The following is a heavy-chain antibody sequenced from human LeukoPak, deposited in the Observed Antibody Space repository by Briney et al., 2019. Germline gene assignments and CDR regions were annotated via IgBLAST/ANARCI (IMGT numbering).Heavy chain of an antibody. CDR1: GFTFSNYA. CDR2: IAGGGDSA. V-gene: IGHV3-23*01. J-gene: IGHJ6*02. Sequence: GGSLRLSCAASGFTFSNYAVSWVRQAPGKGLEWVSAIAGGGDSAYYADSVRGRFTISRDNSRDTLFLQMNSLRAEDTATYYCAKSWYQLPGWSYYYYGMDVWGQGTTVTVSS. D-gene: IGHD2-2*01. CDR3: AKSWYQLPGWSYYYYGMDV.